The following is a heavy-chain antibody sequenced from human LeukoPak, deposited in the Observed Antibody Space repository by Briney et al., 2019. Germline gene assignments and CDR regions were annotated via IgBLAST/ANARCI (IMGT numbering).Heavy chain of an antibody. CDR2: IGTAGDT. CDR3: AREGADEDYFDY. J-gene: IGHJ4*02. CDR1: GFTFSARD. Sequence: GGSLRLSCSASGFTFSARDMHWVRQATGKGLEWVASIGTAGDTYYPGSVKGRFTISRENAKNSLYLQMNSLRAGDTAVYYCAREGADEDYFDYWGQGTLVTVSS. V-gene: IGHV3-13*01.